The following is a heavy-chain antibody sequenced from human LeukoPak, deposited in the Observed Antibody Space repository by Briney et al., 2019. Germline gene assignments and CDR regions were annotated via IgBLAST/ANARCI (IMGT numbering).Heavy chain of an antibody. J-gene: IGHJ3*02. CDR1: GFTFISYA. Sequence: GGSLRLSCAASGFTFISYAMHCVRQAPGKGLGCVALISEDGSIKFYADSVEGRFTISGDNSKNTLYLQMNSLRAEDTAVYYCAKEVGARDAFDIWGQGTLVTVSP. D-gene: IGHD1-26*01. V-gene: IGHV3-30*04. CDR3: AKEVGARDAFDI. CDR2: ISEDGSIK.